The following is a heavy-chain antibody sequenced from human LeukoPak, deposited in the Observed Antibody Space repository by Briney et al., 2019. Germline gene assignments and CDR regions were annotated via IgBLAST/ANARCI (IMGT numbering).Heavy chain of an antibody. CDR3: TTNAGSYGVDV. V-gene: IGHV3-15*01. CDR2: IKSRTDGETT. J-gene: IGHJ3*01. CDR1: GFTFTNVW. Sequence: PGGSLRLSCAASGFTFTNVWMSWVRQAPGQGLEWVGRIKSRTDGETTDYAAPVKDRFTVSRDDSKDTLYLQMSSLKAEDTAVYYCTTNAGSYGVDVGGQATMVTVSS. D-gene: IGHD3-10*01.